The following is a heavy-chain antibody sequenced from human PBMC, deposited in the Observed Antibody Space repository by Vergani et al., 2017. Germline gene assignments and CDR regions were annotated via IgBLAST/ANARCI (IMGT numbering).Heavy chain of an antibody. V-gene: IGHV4-39*01. CDR2: LYYRGST. D-gene: IGHD6-19*01. Sequence: QLQLQESGPGLVKPSATLSLTCSVSGAYIRSSNYYWGWIRQPPGKGLEWIASLYYRGSTYYNPSLKSRVTISVDTSKNQFPLKLSSVTAADTAVYFCARHSTVEWLVKLGWIYPWGQGILVTVSS. J-gene: IGHJ5*02. CDR1: GAYIRSSNYY. CDR3: ARHSTVEWLVKLGWIYP.